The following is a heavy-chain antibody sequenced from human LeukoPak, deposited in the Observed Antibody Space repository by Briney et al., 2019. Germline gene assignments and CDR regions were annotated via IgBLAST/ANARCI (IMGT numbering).Heavy chain of an antibody. CDR1: GASFSNNNYY. CDR2: IYYSGST. J-gene: IGHJ3*02. V-gene: IGHV4-39*07. Sequence: SETVSLTCTVSGASFSNNNYYWGWIRQPPGKGLEWIASIYYSGSTYYNPSLKSRVTISVDTSKNHLSLILSSVTAADTAVYYCAPGGYIGYGHAFDIWGQGTMVTVSS. CDR3: APGGYIGYGHAFDI. D-gene: IGHD5-12*01.